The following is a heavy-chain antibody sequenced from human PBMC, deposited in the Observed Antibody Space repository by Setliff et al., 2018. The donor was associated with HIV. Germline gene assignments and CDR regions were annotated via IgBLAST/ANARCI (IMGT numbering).Heavy chain of an antibody. V-gene: IGHV4-59*08. CDR1: GGSISSYY. J-gene: IGHJ6*03. CDR3: ARSDGGAAADNYYYYYMDV. D-gene: IGHD6-13*01. CDR2: IYYNGIT. Sequence: SETLSLTCTVSGGSISSYYWSWIRQPPGKGLEWIGYIYYNGITTYNPSLKSRVTISVDTSKNQFSLKLTSVTAADTAVYYCARSDGGAAADNYYYYYMDVWGKGTTVTVSS.